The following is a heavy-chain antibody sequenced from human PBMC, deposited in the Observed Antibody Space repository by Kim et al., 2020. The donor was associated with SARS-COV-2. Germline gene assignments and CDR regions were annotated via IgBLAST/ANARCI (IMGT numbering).Heavy chain of an antibody. CDR2: INHSGRA. V-gene: IGHV4-34*01. J-gene: IGHJ5*01. CDR1: GGSFSDYY. D-gene: IGHD5-12*01. CDR3: ARAERGYSGYDYWAYDT. Sequence: SETLSLTCAVYGGSFSDYYWSWIRQSPGKGLEWIGEINHSGRANYNPSLKSRVTISVDTSKNQFSLKLRSVTAADTAVYYCARAERGYSGYDYWAYDTWG.